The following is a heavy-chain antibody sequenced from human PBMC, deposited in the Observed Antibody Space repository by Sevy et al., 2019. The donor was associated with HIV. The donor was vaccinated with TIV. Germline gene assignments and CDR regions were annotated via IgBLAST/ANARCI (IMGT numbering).Heavy chain of an antibody. J-gene: IGHJ4*02. CDR3: ARTGDFDY. Sequence: SETLSLTCTVSGGSISSSSYYWGWIRQPPGKGLEWIGSIYYSGSTYYNPSLKSRVTISVDTSKNQFSLKLSSVTAADTAVYYCARTGDFDYWGQRTLVTDSS. V-gene: IGHV4-39*01. CDR1: GGSISSSSYY. D-gene: IGHD3-10*01. CDR2: IYYSGST.